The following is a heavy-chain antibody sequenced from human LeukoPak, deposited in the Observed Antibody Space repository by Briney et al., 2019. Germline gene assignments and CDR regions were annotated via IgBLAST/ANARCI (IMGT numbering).Heavy chain of an antibody. V-gene: IGHV3-15*01. D-gene: IGHD2-15*01. J-gene: IGHJ4*02. CDR3: TTRGGFGY. CDR1: GFTVSSNY. Sequence: PGGSLRLSCAASGFTVSSNYMSWVRRAPGQGLEWVGRIKNKIDGGTTDYAAPVKGRFTISRDDSKNTAYLQMDSLKTEDTAVYYCTTRGGFGYWGQGTLVTVSS. CDR2: IKNKIDGGTT.